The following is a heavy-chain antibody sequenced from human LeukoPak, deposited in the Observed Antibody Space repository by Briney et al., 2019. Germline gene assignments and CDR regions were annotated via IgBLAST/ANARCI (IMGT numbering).Heavy chain of an antibody. CDR3: ARDTFQPGLIDS. CDR1: GFTFSLYA. Sequence: GGSLRLSCAASGFTFSLYAMNWVRQAPGKGLQWVSYINDESSDIHYAGSVRGRFTSSRDDARQTLDLQLSSLRVEDTAVYYCARDTFQPGLIDSWGQGTLVTVSS. D-gene: IGHD2-2*01. V-gene: IGHV3-21*05. J-gene: IGHJ4*02. CDR2: INDESSDI.